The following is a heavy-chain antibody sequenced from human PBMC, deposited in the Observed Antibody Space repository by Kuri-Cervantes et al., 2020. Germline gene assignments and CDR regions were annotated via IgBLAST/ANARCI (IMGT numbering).Heavy chain of an antibody. CDR1: GFTFSSYG. CDR2: IWYDGSNK. D-gene: IGHD3-22*01. J-gene: IGHJ5*02. V-gene: IGHV3-33*01. Sequence: GESLKISCAASGFTFSSYGMHWVRQAPGKGLEWVAVIWYDGSNKYYADSVKGRFTISRDNSKNTLYLQMNSLRAEDTAVYYCARGHHYYDSSGLSPWGQGTLVTRLL. CDR3: ARGHHYYDSSGLSP.